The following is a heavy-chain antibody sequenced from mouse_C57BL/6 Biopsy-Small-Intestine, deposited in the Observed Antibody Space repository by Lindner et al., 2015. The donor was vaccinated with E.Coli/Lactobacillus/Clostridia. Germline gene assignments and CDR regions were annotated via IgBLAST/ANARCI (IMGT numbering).Heavy chain of an antibody. V-gene: IGHV1S126*01. D-gene: IGHD2-13*01. Sequence: SVKVSCKTSAGTFSIYNINWVRQAPGQGLEWIGGIIPVLGTSNYAQKFQDRVTITADESTDTAYMELKSLKSEDTAVYYCATDKRSALFGDYASDYWGQGTLVTVSS. J-gene: IGHJ4*01. CDR1: AGTFSIYN. CDR2: IIPVLGTS. CDR3: ATDKRSALFGDYASDY.